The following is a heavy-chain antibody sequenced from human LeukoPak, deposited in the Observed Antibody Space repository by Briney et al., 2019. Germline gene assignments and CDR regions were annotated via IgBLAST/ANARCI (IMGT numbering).Heavy chain of an antibody. Sequence: GASVKVSCKASGYTFTGYYMHWVRQAPGQGLEWMGWINPNSGGTNYAQKFQGRVTMTRDTSISTAYMELSRLRSDDTAVYYCAREFYYYDSSGYYRWGQGTPVTVSS. D-gene: IGHD3-22*01. V-gene: IGHV1-2*02. CDR1: GYTFTGYY. CDR2: INPNSGGT. CDR3: AREFYYYDSSGYYR. J-gene: IGHJ4*02.